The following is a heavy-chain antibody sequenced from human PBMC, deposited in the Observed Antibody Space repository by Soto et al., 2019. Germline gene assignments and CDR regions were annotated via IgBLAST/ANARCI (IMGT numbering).Heavy chain of an antibody. J-gene: IGHJ4*02. D-gene: IGHD4-17*01. CDR3: ARHAAVTSSPLDC. V-gene: IGHV4-59*08. CDR1: GGSINNYY. CDR2: IYYNGRT. Sequence: QVQLQESGPGLVKPSETLSLTCTVSGGSINNYYWSWIRQPPGRGLEWIAYIYYNGRTNYNPSRKSRVTTSVDTSKSQFSLKLSSVTAADTAVYYCARHAAVTSSPLDCWGQGTLVTVSS.